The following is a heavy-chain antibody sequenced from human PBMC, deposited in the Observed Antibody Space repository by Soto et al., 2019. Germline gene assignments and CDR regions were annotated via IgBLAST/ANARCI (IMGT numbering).Heavy chain of an antibody. CDR1: GFTFSSYA. V-gene: IGHV3-30-3*01. CDR2: ISYDGSNK. CDR3: AKNPGYYYDSTGYHFDY. Sequence: GGSLRLSCAASGFTFSSYAMHWVRQAPGKGLEWVAVISYDGSNKYYADSVKGRFTISRDNAKNSLYLQMNSLRDEDTAVYYCAKNPGYYYDSTGYHFDYWGQGTLVTVSS. J-gene: IGHJ4*02. D-gene: IGHD3-22*01.